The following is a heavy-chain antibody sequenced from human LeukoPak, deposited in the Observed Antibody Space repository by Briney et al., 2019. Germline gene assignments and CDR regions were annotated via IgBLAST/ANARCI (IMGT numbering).Heavy chain of an antibody. CDR2: VSVSGGST. Sequence: GGSLRLSCAASGFTFSSYGMSWVRQAPGKGLEWVSAVSVSGGSTYYADSVKGRFTISRDNSKNTLYLQMNSLRAEDTAVYYCARVEAVADAFDIWGQGTMVTVSS. V-gene: IGHV3-23*01. J-gene: IGHJ3*02. CDR1: GFTFSSYG. CDR3: ARVEAVADAFDI. D-gene: IGHD6-19*01.